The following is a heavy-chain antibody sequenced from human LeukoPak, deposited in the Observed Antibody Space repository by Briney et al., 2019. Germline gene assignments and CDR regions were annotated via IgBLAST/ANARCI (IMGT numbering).Heavy chain of an antibody. V-gene: IGHV3-21*04. CDR2: ISSSSYI. CDR3: ARKAEWELLGDWFDP. D-gene: IGHD1-26*01. J-gene: IGHJ5*02. CDR1: GFTFSSYS. Sequence: GGSLRLSCAASGFTFSSYSMNWVRQAPGKGLEWVSSISSSSYIYYADSVKGRFTISRDNAKNSLYLQMNSLRAEDTAVYYCARKAEWELLGDWFDPWGQGTLVTVSS.